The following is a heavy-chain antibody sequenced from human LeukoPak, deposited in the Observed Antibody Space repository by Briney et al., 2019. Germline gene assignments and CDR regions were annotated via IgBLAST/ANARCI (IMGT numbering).Heavy chain of an antibody. CDR1: GGSISSYY. V-gene: IGHV4-59*01. CDR3: ARSNGKTIAAVSSGFDP. D-gene: IGHD6-25*01. Sequence: KTSETLSLTCTVSGGSISSYYWSWIRQPPGKGLEWIGYIYYSGSTNYNPSLKSRVTISVDTSKNQFSLKLSSVTAADTAVYYCARSNGKTIAAVSSGFDPWGQGTLVTVSS. CDR2: IYYSGST. J-gene: IGHJ5*02.